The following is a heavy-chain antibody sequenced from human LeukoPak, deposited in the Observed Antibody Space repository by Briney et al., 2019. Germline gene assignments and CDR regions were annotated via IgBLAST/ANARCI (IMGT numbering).Heavy chain of an antibody. Sequence: PGGSLRLSCAASGFTFSSYAMNWVRQAPGKGLEWVSVISGSDGSTYYADSVKGRFTISRDNSKNTLYLQMNSLRAEDTAIYYCAKERDYGPADYWGQGTLVTVSS. CDR2: ISGSDGST. D-gene: IGHD4/OR15-4a*01. CDR3: AKERDYGPADY. V-gene: IGHV3-23*01. J-gene: IGHJ4*02. CDR1: GFTFSSYA.